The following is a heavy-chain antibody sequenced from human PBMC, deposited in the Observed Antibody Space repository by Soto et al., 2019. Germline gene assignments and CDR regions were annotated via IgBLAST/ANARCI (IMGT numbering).Heavy chain of an antibody. Sequence: QVQLQQWGAGLLKPSETLSLTCAVYGGSFSGYYWSWIRQPPGKGLEWIGEINHSGSTNYNPSLKSRVTISVDTSKNQFSLKLSSVTAADTAVYYCARNSGSYSDSAKLDYWGQGTLVTVSS. D-gene: IGHD1-26*01. CDR3: ARNSGSYSDSAKLDY. J-gene: IGHJ4*02. CDR1: GGSFSGYY. V-gene: IGHV4-34*01. CDR2: INHSGST.